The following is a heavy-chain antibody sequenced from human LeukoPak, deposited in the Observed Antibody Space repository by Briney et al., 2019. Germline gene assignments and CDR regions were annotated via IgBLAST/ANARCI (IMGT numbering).Heavy chain of an antibody. V-gene: IGHV3-30*02. D-gene: IGHD1-7*01. CDR3: ASRGITGTTSYNYFDP. CDR2: IWFDGSNK. CDR1: GFTFSIYG. Sequence: GGSLRLSCAASGFTFSIYGMHWVRQAPGKRLEWVAFIWFDGSNKCYADSVKGRFTISRDNSKNTLYLQMNSLRAEDTAVYYCASRGITGTTSYNYFDPWGQGTLVTVSS. J-gene: IGHJ5*02.